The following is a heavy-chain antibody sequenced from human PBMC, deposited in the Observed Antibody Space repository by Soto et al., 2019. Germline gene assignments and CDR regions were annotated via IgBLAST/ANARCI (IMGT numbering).Heavy chain of an antibody. CDR3: TKDFRGGWYYFDY. J-gene: IGHJ4*02. CDR1: GFTFDDYA. V-gene: IGHV3-9*01. CDR2: ISWNSGSI. D-gene: IGHD6-19*01. Sequence: GGSLRLSCAASGFTFDDYAMHWVRQAPGKGLEWVSGISWNSGSIGYADSVKGRFTISRDNAKNSLYLQMDSLRAEDTAFYYCTKDFRGGWYYFDYWGQGTLVTVS.